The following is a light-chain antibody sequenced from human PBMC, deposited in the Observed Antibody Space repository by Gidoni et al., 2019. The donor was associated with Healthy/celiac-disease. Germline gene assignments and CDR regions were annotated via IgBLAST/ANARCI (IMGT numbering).Light chain of an antibody. CDR1: SSDVGGYNY. V-gene: IGLV2-8*01. J-gene: IGLJ2*01. CDR2: EVS. CDR3: SSYAGSNIVV. Sequence: QSALTQPPSASGSPGPSVTISCTGTSSDVGGYNYVSWYQQHPGKAPKLMIYEVSKWPSGVPDRFSGSKSGNTASLTVSGLQAEDEADYYCSSYAGSNIVVFGGGTKVTVL.